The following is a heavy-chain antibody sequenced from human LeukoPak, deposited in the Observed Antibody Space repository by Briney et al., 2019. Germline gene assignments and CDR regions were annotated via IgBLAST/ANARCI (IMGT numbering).Heavy chain of an antibody. D-gene: IGHD3-9*01. CDR2: IIPIFGTA. CDR3: AGSRQGDYDILTGYTN. J-gene: IGHJ4*02. V-gene: IGHV1-69*13. CDR1: GGTFSSYA. Sequence: SVKVSCKASGGTFSSYAISWARQAPGQGLEWMGGIIPIFGTANYAQKFQGRVTITADESTSTAYMELSSLRSEDTTVYYCAGSRQGDYDILTGYTNWGQGTLVTVSS.